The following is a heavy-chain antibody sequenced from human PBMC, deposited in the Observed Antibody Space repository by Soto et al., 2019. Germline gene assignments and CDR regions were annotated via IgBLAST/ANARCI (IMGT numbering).Heavy chain of an antibody. D-gene: IGHD3-10*01. CDR3: ARERKIAWFGERGYYYGMDV. J-gene: IGHJ6*02. CDR2: INHSGST. V-gene: IGHV4-34*01. Sequence: PSETLSLTCAVYGGSFSGYYWSWIRQPPGKGLEWIGEINHSGSTNYNPSLKSRVTISVDTSKNQFSLKLSSVTAADTAVYYCARERKIAWFGERGYYYGMDVWGQGTTVTVS. CDR1: GGSFSGYY.